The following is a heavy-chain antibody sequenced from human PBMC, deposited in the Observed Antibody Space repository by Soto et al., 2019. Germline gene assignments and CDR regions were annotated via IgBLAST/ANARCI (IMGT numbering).Heavy chain of an antibody. CDR1: GGSVSSNIYY. J-gene: IGHJ4*02. Sequence: SETLSLTCSVSGGSVSSNIYYWTWIRQHPGKGPEWIGHIYYSGSTYYNPSLMSRVTISLDMSKNQFSLKLTSVSAADTAVYYCARGYDYDSGGYLFDYWGQGTMVTVYS. CDR2: IYYSGST. CDR3: ARGYDYDSGGYLFDY. D-gene: IGHD3-22*01. V-gene: IGHV4-31*03.